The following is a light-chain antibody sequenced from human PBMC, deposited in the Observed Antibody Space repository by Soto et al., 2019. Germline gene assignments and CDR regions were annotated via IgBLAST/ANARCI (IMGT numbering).Light chain of an antibody. CDR3: QQYGSSPE. CDR1: QNIYSNY. V-gene: IGKV3-20*01. J-gene: IGKJ1*01. Sequence: IVVTQSPGSLSLSPGEVASLSCRTSQNIYSNYLAWYQHKPGRSPRLLIYHSSTRAAGTPDRFSGSGSGTDFALTISRLDPEYFAVYYCQQYGSSPELGQGTKVDIK. CDR2: HSS.